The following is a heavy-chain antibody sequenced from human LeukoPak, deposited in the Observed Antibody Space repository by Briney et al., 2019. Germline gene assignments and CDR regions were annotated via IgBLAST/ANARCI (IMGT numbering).Heavy chain of an antibody. V-gene: IGHV1-69*13. CDR2: IFPISGPT. D-gene: IGHD3-10*01. CDR1: GGTFSDYA. Sequence: SVTVSCTASGGTFSDYAINWVRQAPGRGLEWMGGIFPISGPTNYAQKFQGRVTITADESTNTAYMELSSLRSEDTAVYYCARENWVPPYYYFGMDVWGLGTTVTVSS. CDR3: ARENWVPPYYYFGMDV. J-gene: IGHJ6*02.